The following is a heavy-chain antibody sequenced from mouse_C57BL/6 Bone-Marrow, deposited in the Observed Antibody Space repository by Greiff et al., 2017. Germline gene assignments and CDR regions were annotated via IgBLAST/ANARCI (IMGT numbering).Heavy chain of an antibody. D-gene: IGHD1-1*01. V-gene: IGHV1-62-2*01. CDR1: GYTFTEYT. CDR2: FYPGSGSI. J-gene: IGHJ1*03. CDR3: ARHEADYGSSYWYFDV. Sequence: VKLMESGAELVKPGASVKLSCKASGYTFTEYTIHWVKQRSGQGLEWIGWFYPGSGSIKYNEKFKDKATLTADKSSSTVYMELSRLTSEDSAVYFCARHEADYGSSYWYFDVWGTGTTVTVSS.